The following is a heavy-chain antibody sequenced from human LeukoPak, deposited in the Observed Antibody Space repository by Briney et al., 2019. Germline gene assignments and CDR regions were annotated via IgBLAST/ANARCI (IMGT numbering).Heavy chain of an antibody. CDR3: ATDLASAAAGTGYYYYGMDV. J-gene: IGHJ6*02. Sequence: ASVKVSCKVSGYTLTELSMHWVRQAPGKGLEGMGGFDPEDGETIYAQKFQGRVTMTEDTSTDTAYMELSSLRSEDTAVYYCATDLASAAAGTGYYYYGMDVWGQGTTVTVSS. D-gene: IGHD6-13*01. CDR1: GYTLTELS. V-gene: IGHV1-24*01. CDR2: FDPEDGET.